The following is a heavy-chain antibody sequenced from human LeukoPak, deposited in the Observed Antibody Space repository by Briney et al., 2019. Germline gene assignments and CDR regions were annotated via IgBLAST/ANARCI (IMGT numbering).Heavy chain of an antibody. CDR3: ARGNDVLYWFDP. J-gene: IGHJ5*02. V-gene: IGHV1-18*01. D-gene: IGHD1-1*01. Sequence: ASVKVSCKASGYTFTSYGISWVRLAPGHGLEWMGWISAYNGNRKYEKKLQGRVTMTTDTATSTAYMELSSLRSEDTAVYYCARGNDVLYWFDPWGQGTLVTVSS. CDR2: ISAYNGNR. CDR1: GYTFTSYG.